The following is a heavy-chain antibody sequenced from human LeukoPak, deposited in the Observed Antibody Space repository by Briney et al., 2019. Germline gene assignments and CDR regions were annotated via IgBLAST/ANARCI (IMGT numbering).Heavy chain of an antibody. D-gene: IGHD2-21*02. CDR2: INHSGST. J-gene: IGHJ6*04. CDR1: GGSFSGYY. Sequence: SETLSLTCAVYGGSFSGYYWSWIRQPPGKGPEWIGEINHSGSTNYNPSLKSRVTISVDTSKNQFSLKLSSVTAADTAVYYCARATAMGDYYYGMDVWGKGTTVTVSS. CDR3: ARATAMGDYYYGMDV. V-gene: IGHV4-34*01.